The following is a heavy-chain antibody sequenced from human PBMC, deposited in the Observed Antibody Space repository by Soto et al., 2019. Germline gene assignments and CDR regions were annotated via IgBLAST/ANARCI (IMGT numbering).Heavy chain of an antibody. V-gene: IGHV1-69*02. D-gene: IGHD3-10*01. CDR2: INPILSMS. Sequence: GASVKVSCKASGDTFSFYTINWVRQAPGLGLEWVGRINPILSMSNYAQKFQGRVTMTADKSTNTAYMELRSLRSEDTAMYFCATSYGSGYRAFDSWGQGALVNVSS. J-gene: IGHJ4*02. CDR1: GDTFSFYT. CDR3: ATSYGSGYRAFDS.